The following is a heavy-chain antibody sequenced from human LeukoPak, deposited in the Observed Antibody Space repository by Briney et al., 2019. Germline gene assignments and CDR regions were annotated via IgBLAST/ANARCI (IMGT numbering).Heavy chain of an antibody. CDR2: IYYSGST. CDR1: GGSISSGDYY. J-gene: IGHJ1*01. D-gene: IGHD3-22*01. CDR3: ARETHDSSGYYYLGPKYFQH. Sequence: KASETLSLTCTVSGGSISSGDYYWSWIRQPPGKGLEWIGYIYYSGSTYYNPSLKSRVTISVDTSKNQFSLKLSSVTAADTAVYYCARETHDSSGYYYLGPKYFQHWGQGTLVTVSS. V-gene: IGHV4-30-4*01.